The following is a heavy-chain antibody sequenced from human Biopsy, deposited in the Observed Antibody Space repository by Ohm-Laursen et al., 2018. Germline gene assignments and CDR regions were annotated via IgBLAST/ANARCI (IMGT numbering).Heavy chain of an antibody. CDR3: TKVLIPAGTDV. D-gene: IGHD3-9*01. V-gene: IGHV3-9*01. CDR2: ISWDSGRI. Sequence: SLRLSCTASGFTVNDHAMHWVRQPPGKGLEWVSGISWDSGRIGYAASVKGRFTVSRDNAKKSLYLEMNSLRPEDRALYYCTKVLIPAGTDVWGQGTTVTVSS. CDR1: GFTVNDHA. J-gene: IGHJ6*02.